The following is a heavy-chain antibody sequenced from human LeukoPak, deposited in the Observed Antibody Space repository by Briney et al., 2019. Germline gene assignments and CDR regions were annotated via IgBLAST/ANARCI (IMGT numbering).Heavy chain of an antibody. Sequence: GESLKISCKASGYSFTNYWIGWVRQMPGKGLEWMGIIYPDDSDARHSPSFQGQVTISADKSISTAYLQWSSLKASDTAMYYCASQPEYSSSVDFWGQGTLVTVSS. CDR3: ASQPEYSSSVDF. CDR1: GYSFTNYW. J-gene: IGHJ4*02. V-gene: IGHV5-51*01. CDR2: IYPDDSDA. D-gene: IGHD6-6*01.